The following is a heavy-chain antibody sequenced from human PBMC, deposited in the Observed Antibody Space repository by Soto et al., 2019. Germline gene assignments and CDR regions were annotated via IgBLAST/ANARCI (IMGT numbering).Heavy chain of an antibody. Sequence: SETLSLTCTLSGASIRSSSYYWGWIRQPPGKGLEWIGSIYYSGSTYYNPSLKSRVTISADTSKNQFSLKLSSVTAADTAVYYCARHSSSWGFDYYYYYGMDVWGQGTTVT. CDR1: GASIRSSSYY. V-gene: IGHV4-39*01. D-gene: IGHD6-13*01. J-gene: IGHJ6*02. CDR2: IYYSGST. CDR3: ARHSSSWGFDYYYYYGMDV.